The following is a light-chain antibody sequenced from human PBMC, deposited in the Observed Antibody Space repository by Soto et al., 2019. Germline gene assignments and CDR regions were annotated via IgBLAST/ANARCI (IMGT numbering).Light chain of an antibody. J-gene: IGLJ1*01. CDR3: SSYPTSSSYV. CDR2: DVY. CDR1: SRDVGGYNY. V-gene: IGLV2-14*01. Sequence: QSALTQPPSASGSPGQSVAISCSGTSRDVGGYNYVSWYQQHPGKAPKLMIFDVYSRPSGISNRFSGSKSGNTASLTISGLQAEDEADYYCSSYPTSSSYVFGAGTKVTVL.